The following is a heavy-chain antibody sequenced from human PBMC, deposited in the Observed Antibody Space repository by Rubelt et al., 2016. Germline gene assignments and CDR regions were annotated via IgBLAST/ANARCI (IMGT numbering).Heavy chain of an antibody. CDR3: ARGDIVVVAAANYYYYGMDV. CDR2: INQDGSEK. Sequence: WVANINQDGSEKYYVDSVKGRFTISRDNAKNSLYLQMNSLRAEDTAVYYCARGDIVVVAAANYYYYGMDVWGQGTTVTVSS. J-gene: IGHJ6*02. D-gene: IGHD2-2*01. V-gene: IGHV3-7*01.